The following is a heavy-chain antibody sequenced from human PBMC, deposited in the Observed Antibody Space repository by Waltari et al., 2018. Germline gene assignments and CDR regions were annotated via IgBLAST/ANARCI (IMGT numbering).Heavy chain of an antibody. V-gene: IGHV3-23*01. CDR1: GFTFRTNA. Sequence: DVQLLESGGDLVQPGGSLRLSCAASGFTFRTNAMSWVRQAPGKGLEWVSAIGNSDEPYYADSVKGRFTISRDSSTNTLYLQMNSLRAEDTAVYYCAKDRLRWALDYWGQGTLVTVSS. CDR3: AKDRLRWALDY. J-gene: IGHJ4*02. CDR2: IGNSDEP. D-gene: IGHD4-17*01.